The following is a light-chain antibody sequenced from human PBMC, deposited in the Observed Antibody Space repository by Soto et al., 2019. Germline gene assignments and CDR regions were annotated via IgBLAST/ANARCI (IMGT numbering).Light chain of an antibody. CDR2: EVS. CDR1: SSDVGGYNY. Sequence: QSALTQPASVSGSPGQSITVSCTGTSSDVGGYNYVSWYQRHPGKAPKLMIYEVSNRPSGVSNRFSGSKSGNTASLTISGLQVEDEADYYCSSYTSSSTFVFGTGTKVTVL. J-gene: IGLJ1*01. CDR3: SSYTSSSTFV. V-gene: IGLV2-14*01.